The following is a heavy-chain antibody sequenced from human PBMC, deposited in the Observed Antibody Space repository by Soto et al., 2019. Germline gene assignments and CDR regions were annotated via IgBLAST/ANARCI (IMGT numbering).Heavy chain of an antibody. V-gene: IGHV3-48*03. J-gene: IGHJ4*02. CDR2: ISSNGRNK. D-gene: IGHD6-13*01. Sequence: GGSLRLSCAASGFTFSSYEMNWVRQAPGKGLEWVSYISSNGRNKDYADSVKGRFTISRDNSKNTLFLQMNSLRPEDTAVYYCARERAIAATGTFYYWGQGTLVTVSS. CDR1: GFTFSSYE. CDR3: ARERAIAATGTFYY.